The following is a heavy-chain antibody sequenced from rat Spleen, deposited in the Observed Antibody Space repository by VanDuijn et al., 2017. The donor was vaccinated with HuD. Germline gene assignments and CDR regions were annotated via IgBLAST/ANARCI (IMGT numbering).Heavy chain of an antibody. J-gene: IGHJ2*01. D-gene: IGHD1-11*01. V-gene: IGHV2-47*01. CDR2: IWTGGST. CDR3: ARDLYGGYTDY. CDR1: GLSLPSNS. Sequence: QVQLKESGPGLVQPSQTLSLTCTVSGLSLPSNSVSWIRQPPGKGLEWMGVIWTGGSTAYNLVLKSRLSINRDTSKSQVFLKMNSLQTEDTATYYCARDLYGGYTDYWGQGVMVTVSS.